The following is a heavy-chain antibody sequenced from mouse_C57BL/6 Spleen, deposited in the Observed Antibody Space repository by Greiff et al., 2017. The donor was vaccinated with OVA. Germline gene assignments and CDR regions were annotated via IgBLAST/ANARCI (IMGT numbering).Heavy chain of an antibody. D-gene: IGHD1-1*01. V-gene: IGHV1-80*01. CDR3: AREDYYGLAWFAY. J-gene: IGHJ3*01. CDR1: GYAFSSYW. CDR2: IYPGDGDT. Sequence: QVQLQQSGAELVKPGASVKISCKASGYAFSSYWMNWVKQRPGKGLEWIGQIYPGDGDTNYNGKFKGKATLTADKSSSTAYMQLSSLTSEDSAVYFYAREDYYGLAWFAYWGQGTLVTVSA.